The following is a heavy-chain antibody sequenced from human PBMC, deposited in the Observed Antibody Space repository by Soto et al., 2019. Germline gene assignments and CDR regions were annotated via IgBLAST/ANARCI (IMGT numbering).Heavy chain of an antibody. Sequence: SETLSLTCTVSGGSIENYYWSWIRQPPGKGLEWIGYIYYSGRTNYNPSVKSRVTISVDTSKNQFSLKLSSVTAADTAVYYCATLSSGSKLDYWGQGTLVTVSS. CDR1: GGSIENYY. D-gene: IGHD6-19*01. V-gene: IGHV4-59*08. J-gene: IGHJ4*02. CDR3: ATLSSGSKLDY. CDR2: IYYSGRT.